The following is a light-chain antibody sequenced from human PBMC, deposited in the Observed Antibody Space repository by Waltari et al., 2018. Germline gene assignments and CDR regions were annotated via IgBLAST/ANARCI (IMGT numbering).Light chain of an antibody. CDR3: QSYDDFDWI. V-gene: IGLV6-57*02. CDR1: SGRIATHY. Sequence: NVILTQPHSVSEFPGKTVTITCTASSGRIATHYVQWYQQRPGSGPTTVIYEGTQRPSGVPARFSGSIDSSSNSASLTISGLQPEDEADYYCQSYDDFDWIFGGGTKLTVL. CDR2: EGT. J-gene: IGLJ3*02.